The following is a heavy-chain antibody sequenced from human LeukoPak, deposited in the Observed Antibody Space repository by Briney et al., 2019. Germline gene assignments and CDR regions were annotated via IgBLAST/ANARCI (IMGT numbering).Heavy chain of an antibody. CDR3: ARVRGGN. CDR1: GFTFDDYA. V-gene: IGHV3-9*01. D-gene: IGHD3-10*01. CDR2: ISWNSGSI. Sequence: PGGSLRLSCAASGFTFDDYAMHWVRQAPGKGLEWVSGISWNSGSIGYADSVKGRFTISRDNAKNSLYLQMNSLRAEDTAVYYCARVRGGNWGQGTLVTVSS. J-gene: IGHJ4*02.